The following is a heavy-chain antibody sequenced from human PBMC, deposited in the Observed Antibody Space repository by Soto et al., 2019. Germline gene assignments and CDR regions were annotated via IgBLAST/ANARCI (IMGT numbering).Heavy chain of an antibody. D-gene: IGHD3-16*01. Sequence: GGSLRLSCAASGLTFSSYAMSWVRQAPTKGLEWVAAISGSGGTTLYADSLKGRFTISRDNSKNTLYLQMNSLRGEDTARYYCAKEFGGPPDYFDYWGQGTLVTVSS. CDR1: GLTFSSYA. J-gene: IGHJ4*01. CDR3: AKEFGGPPDYFDY. CDR2: ISGSGGTT. V-gene: IGHV3-23*01.